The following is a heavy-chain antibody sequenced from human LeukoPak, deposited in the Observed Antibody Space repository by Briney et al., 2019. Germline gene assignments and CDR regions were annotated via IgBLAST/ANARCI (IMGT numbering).Heavy chain of an antibody. Sequence: PGRSLRLSCAASGFTFSSYGMHWVRQAPGKGLEWVAVIWYDGSNKYYADSVKGRFTISRDNSKNTLYLQMNSLRAEDTAVYYCAKYSWGFDYWGQGTLVTVSS. CDR3: AKYSWGFDY. CDR2: IWYDGSNK. V-gene: IGHV3-33*06. D-gene: IGHD2-15*01. CDR1: GFTFSSYG. J-gene: IGHJ4*02.